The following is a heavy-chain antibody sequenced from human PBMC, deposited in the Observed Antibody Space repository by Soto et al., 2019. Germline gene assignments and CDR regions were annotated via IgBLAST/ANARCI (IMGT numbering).Heavy chain of an antibody. CDR1: GGSLNSGDD. CDR3: ARTKYYHDTTAYIFDY. Sequence: PSETLSLTCTVAGGSLNSGDDWSWIRQPPGKGLEWIGYLYHSGGSYYNPSLKGRVTMSVDMSQNQFSLTLNSVSAADTAVYYCARTKYYHDTTAYIFDYWGQGALVTVSS. J-gene: IGHJ4*02. V-gene: IGHV4-30-4*01. D-gene: IGHD3-22*01. CDR2: LYHSGGS.